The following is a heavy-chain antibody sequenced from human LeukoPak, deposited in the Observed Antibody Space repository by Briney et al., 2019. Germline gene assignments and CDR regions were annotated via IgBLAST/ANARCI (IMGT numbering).Heavy chain of an antibody. CDR3: ARDGGSIAALKI. V-gene: IGHV4-30-4*02. Sequence: SETLSLTCTVSGGSISSGDYYWSWIRQPPGKGLEWIGYIYYSGSTYYNPSLKSRVTISVDTSKNQFSLKLSSVTAADTAVYYCARDGGSIAALKIWGQGTLVTVSS. D-gene: IGHD6-6*01. CDR1: GGSISSGDYY. CDR2: IYYSGST. J-gene: IGHJ4*02.